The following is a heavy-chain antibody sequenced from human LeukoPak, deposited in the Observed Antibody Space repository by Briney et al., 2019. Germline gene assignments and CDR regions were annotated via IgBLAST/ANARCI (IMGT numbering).Heavy chain of an antibody. D-gene: IGHD6-19*01. Sequence: GGSLRLSCAASGFTFSSYAMSWVRQAPGKGLEWVSAISGSGGSTYYADSVKGRFTISRDNSKNTLYLQMNSLRAEDTAVYYCVKDVRSIAVAGAVDYWGQGTLVTVSS. CDR3: VKDVRSIAVAGAVDY. V-gene: IGHV3-23*01. J-gene: IGHJ4*02. CDR1: GFTFSSYA. CDR2: ISGSGGST.